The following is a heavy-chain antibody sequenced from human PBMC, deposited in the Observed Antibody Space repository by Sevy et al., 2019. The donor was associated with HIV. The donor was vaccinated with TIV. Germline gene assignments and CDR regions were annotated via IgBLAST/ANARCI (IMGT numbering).Heavy chain of an antibody. J-gene: IGHJ3*02. V-gene: IGHV3-30-3*01. CDR2: ISYDGSNK. CDR3: ASLNGVVSSDDAFDI. Sequence: GGCLRLSCAASGFTFSSYAMHCVRQAPGKGLEWVAVISYDGSNKYYADSVKGRFTISRDNSKNTLYLQMNSLRAEDSAVYYCASLNGVVSSDDAFDIWGQGTTVPVSS. CDR1: GFTFSSYA. D-gene: IGHD4-17*01.